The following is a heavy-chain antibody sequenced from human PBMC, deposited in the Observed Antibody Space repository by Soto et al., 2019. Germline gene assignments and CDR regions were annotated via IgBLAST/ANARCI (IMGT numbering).Heavy chain of an antibody. J-gene: IGHJ4*02. CDR2: INAGNGNT. CDR3: ATPASRAYSSSWGPFDY. D-gene: IGHD6-13*01. CDR1: GYTFTSYA. Sequence: ASVKVSCKASGYTFTSYAMHWVRQAPGRRLEWMGWINAGNGNTIYSQKFQGRVTMTKDTSTDTAYMELSSLRSEDTAVYYCATPASRAYSSSWGPFDYWGQGTLVTVSS. V-gene: IGHV1-3*01.